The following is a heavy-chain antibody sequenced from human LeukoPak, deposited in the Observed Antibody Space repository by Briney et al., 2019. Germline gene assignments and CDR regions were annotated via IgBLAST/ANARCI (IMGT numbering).Heavy chain of an antibody. CDR1: GFTVSSNY. Sequence: PGGSLRLSCAASGFTVSSNYMSSVRQAPGKGLEWVSVIYSGGSTYYADSVKGRFTISRDNSKNTLYLQMNSLRAEDTAVYYCASASYGSGSDYWGQGTLVTVSS. J-gene: IGHJ4*02. D-gene: IGHD3-10*01. CDR2: IYSGGST. CDR3: ASASYGSGSDY. V-gene: IGHV3-66*01.